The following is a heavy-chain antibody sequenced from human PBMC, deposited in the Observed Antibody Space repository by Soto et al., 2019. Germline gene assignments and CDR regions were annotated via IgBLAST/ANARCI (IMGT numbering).Heavy chain of an antibody. Sequence: GSLRLACTASGFTFGTTDMSWVRQAPGEGLEWVSTIDGSGGITYYADSVKGRFTISRDNSSNTVYLQMNSLRGDDTALYYCVKNSGWFNTWGQGALVTVYS. CDR1: GFTFGTTD. J-gene: IGHJ5*02. V-gene: IGHV3-23*01. D-gene: IGHD3-10*01. CDR3: VKNSGWFNT. CDR2: IDGSGGIT.